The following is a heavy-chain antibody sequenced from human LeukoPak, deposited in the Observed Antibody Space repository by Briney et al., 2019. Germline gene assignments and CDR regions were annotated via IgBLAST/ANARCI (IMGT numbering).Heavy chain of an antibody. CDR2: IYTSGST. D-gene: IGHD3-22*01. V-gene: IGHV4-4*07. Sequence: SSETLSLXCTVSGGSISSYYWSWIRLPAGKGLEWIGRIYTSGSTNYNPSLKSRVTMSVDTSKNQFSLKLSSVTAADTAVYYCASHYYDSSGYYNYFDYWGQGTLVTVSS. CDR3: ASHYYDSSGYYNYFDY. J-gene: IGHJ4*02. CDR1: GGSISSYY.